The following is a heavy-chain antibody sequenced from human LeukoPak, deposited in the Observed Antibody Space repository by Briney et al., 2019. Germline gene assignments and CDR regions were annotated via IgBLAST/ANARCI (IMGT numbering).Heavy chain of an antibody. J-gene: IGHJ3*02. V-gene: IGHV1-46*01. CDR3: ARDFLVGATVDDAFDI. CDR2: INPSGGST. D-gene: IGHD1-26*01. Sequence: GASVKVSCKASGYSFTNYAMNWVRQAPGQGLEWMGIINPSGGSTSYAQKFQGRVTMTRDMSTSTVYMELSSLRSEDTAVYYCARDFLVGATVDDAFDIWGQGTMVTVSS. CDR1: GYSFTNYA.